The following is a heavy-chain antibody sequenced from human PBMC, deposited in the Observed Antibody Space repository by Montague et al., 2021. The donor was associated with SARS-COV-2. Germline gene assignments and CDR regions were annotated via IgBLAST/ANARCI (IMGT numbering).Heavy chain of an antibody. CDR3: AKDLYDYVWGSYRSTGACNDY. V-gene: IGHV3-30*18. J-gene: IGHJ4*02. CDR1: GFTFSSYG. D-gene: IGHD3-16*02. Sequence: SLRLSCAASGFTFSSYGTHWVRQAPGKGLEWVAVISYDGSNKYYADSVKGRFTISRDNSKNTLYLQMNSLRAEDTAVYYCAKDLYDYVWGSYRSTGACNDYWGQGTLVTVSS. CDR2: ISYDGSNK.